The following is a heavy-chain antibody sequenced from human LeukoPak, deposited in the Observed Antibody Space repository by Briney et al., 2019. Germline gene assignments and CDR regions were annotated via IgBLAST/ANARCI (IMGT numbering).Heavy chain of an antibody. Sequence: PSETLSLTCAVYGGSFSGYYWSWFRQPPGKGLEWIGDIDHSGSTNYNPSLKSRVTISVDTSKNQFSLKLSSVTAADTAVYYCASSYYYDSSEFGAFDIWGQGTMVTVSS. J-gene: IGHJ3*02. CDR3: ASSYYYDSSEFGAFDI. V-gene: IGHV4-34*01. CDR1: GGSFSGYY. D-gene: IGHD3-22*01. CDR2: IDHSGST.